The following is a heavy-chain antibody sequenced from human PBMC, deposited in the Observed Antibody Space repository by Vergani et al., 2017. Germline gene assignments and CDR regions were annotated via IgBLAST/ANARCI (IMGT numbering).Heavy chain of an antibody. J-gene: IGHJ5*02. CDR1: GFTVSSNY. CDR3: TRHWAVVAANNWFDP. V-gene: IGHV4-59*04. CDR2: IYYSGST. D-gene: IGHD2-15*01. Sequence: QVQLVETGGGLVQPGGSLRLSCAASGFTVSSNYMSWVRQAPGKGLEWIGSIYYSGSTYYNPSLESRVTMSVDTSKSQFSLKLSSVTAADTAVYYCTRHWAVVAANNWFDPWGQGTLVTVSS.